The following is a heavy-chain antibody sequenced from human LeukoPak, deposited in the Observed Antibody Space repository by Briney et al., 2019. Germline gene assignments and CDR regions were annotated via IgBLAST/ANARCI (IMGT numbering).Heavy chain of an antibody. Sequence: GGSLRLSCTASGFTFRNYYMNWVRQAPGKGLEWVSSISSSSSYIYYADSVKGRFTISRDNAKNSLYLQMNSLRAEDTAVYYCASRASSTSPFDYWGQGTLVTVSS. CDR3: ASRASSTSPFDY. CDR2: ISSSSSYI. V-gene: IGHV3-21*01. D-gene: IGHD2-2*01. J-gene: IGHJ4*02. CDR1: GFTFRNYY.